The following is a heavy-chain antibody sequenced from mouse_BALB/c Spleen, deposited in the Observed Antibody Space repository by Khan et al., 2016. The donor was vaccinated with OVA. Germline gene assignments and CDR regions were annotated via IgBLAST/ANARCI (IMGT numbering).Heavy chain of an antibody. Sequence: QVQLQQPGAELVRPGASVKLSCEASGYTFTSYWMNWVKQSPEQGLEWIGRIDPYDSETHYNQNFKDKAILTVDKSSSTAYMQLSSLTSEDSAGYFWARNPVSYGGQGTFVPVSA. CDR3: ARNPVSY. CDR1: GYTFTSYW. J-gene: IGHJ3*01. V-gene: IGHV1-52*01. CDR2: IDPYDSET.